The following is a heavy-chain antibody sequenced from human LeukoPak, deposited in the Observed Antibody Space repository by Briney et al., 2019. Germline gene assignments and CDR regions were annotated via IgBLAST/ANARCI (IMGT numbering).Heavy chain of an antibody. J-gene: IGHJ4*02. Sequence: PGGSLRLSCEASGFTFSVYGMTWVRQAPGKGLEWVSSISSGSSYIYYADSVKGRFTISRDDAKNSLFLQMNSLRAEDTAVYYCARDPGGSANIDYWGQGTLDTVSS. V-gene: IGHV3-21*01. D-gene: IGHD1-26*01. CDR2: ISSGSSYI. CDR3: ARDPGGSANIDY. CDR1: GFTFSVYG.